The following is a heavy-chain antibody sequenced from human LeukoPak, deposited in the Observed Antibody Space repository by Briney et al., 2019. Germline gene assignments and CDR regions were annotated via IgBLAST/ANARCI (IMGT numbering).Heavy chain of an antibody. Sequence: GGSLRLSCAASGFTVNNNCGTWVRQAPGKGLEWVAVTCGDGRLCYADSVKGRFSVSRDNSENTIYLQLTSLRADDTARYFCARERGDKDMSGGSSFDVWGQGTMVIVSS. V-gene: IGHV3-53*01. D-gene: IGHD2-21*01. CDR3: ARERGDKDMSGGSSFDV. J-gene: IGHJ3*01. CDR1: GFTVNNNC. CDR2: TCGDGRL.